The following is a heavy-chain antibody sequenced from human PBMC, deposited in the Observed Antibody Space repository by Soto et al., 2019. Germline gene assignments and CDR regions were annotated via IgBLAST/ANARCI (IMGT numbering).Heavy chain of an antibody. CDR2: ISYDGSNK. CDR3: ASTYRDGYRKALDY. CDR1: GLTFSSYA. J-gene: IGHJ4*02. V-gene: IGHV3-30-3*01. Sequence: QVQLVESGGGVVQPGRSLRLSCAASGLTFSSYAMHWVRQAPGKGLEWVAVISYDGSNKYYADSVKGRFTISRDNSKNTLYLQMNSLRAEDTAVYYCASTYRDGYRKALDYWGQGTLVTVSS. D-gene: IGHD5-12*01.